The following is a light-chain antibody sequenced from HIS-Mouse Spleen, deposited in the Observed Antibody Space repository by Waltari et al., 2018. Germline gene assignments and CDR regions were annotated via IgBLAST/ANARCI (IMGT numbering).Light chain of an antibody. CDR1: QSVSSY. CDR3: QQRSNWPIT. CDR2: DAS. Sequence: EIVLTQSPATLSLSPGERATLSCRASQSVSSYLAWYQQKPGQAPRLLIDDASNRATCIPARFSGSGSGTDFTLTISSLGPEDFAVYYCQQRSNWPITFGQGTRLEIK. V-gene: IGKV3-11*01. J-gene: IGKJ5*01.